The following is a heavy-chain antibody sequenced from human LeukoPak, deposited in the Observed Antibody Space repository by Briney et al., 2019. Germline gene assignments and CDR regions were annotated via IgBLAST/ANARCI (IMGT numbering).Heavy chain of an antibody. CDR1: GFTFSSYW. J-gene: IGHJ4*02. D-gene: IGHD6-19*01. V-gene: IGHV3-7*01. CDR2: IKQDGSEK. CDR3: VRWGVKAGMDY. Sequence: PGGSLRLSCAASGFTFSSYWMNWVRQAPGKGLEWVAHIKQDGSEKYYAGSVRGRFTISRDNAKKSMFLQMKSLRAEDTAVYICVRWGVKAGMDYWGQGTLVTVSS.